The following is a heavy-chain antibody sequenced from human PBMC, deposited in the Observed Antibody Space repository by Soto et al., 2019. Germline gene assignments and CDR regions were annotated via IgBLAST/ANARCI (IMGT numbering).Heavy chain of an antibody. D-gene: IGHD3-22*01. CDR3: ARATQSYHDTSAYYSYVH. V-gene: IGHV3-20*04. CDR2: INWNGGSK. J-gene: IGHJ4*02. Sequence: LRLSCAASGFTFDEYALTWVRQAPGKGLEWVAGINWNGGSKGYADSVKGRFTISRDNAKSSLYLQMNNLRAEDTAFYFCARATQSYHDTSAYYSYVHWGQGAQVTVSS. CDR1: GFTFDEYA.